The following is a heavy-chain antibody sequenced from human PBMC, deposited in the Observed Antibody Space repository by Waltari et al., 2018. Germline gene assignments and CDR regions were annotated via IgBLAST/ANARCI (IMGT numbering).Heavy chain of an antibody. V-gene: IGHV3-23*01. CDR1: GFTFSSYA. CDR3: AKGSYDYVWGSFSPIAPEY. J-gene: IGHJ4*02. D-gene: IGHD3-16*01. Sequence: EVQLLESGGGLVQPGGSLRLSCAASGFTFSSYAMSCVRQAPAKGLEWVSAISGSGGSTYYADSVKGRFTISRDNSKNTLYLQMNSLRAEDTAVYYCAKGSYDYVWGSFSPIAPEYWGQGTLVTVSS. CDR2: ISGSGGST.